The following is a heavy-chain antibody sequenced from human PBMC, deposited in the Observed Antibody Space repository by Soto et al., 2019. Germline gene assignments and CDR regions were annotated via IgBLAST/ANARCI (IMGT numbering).Heavy chain of an antibody. V-gene: IGHV1-69*13. Sequence: GASVKVSCKASGYTFSSYAISWVRQAPGQGLEWMGGIIPIFGTANYAQKFQGRVTITADESTSTAYMELSSLRSEDTAVYYCARDSDSRYCSSTSCYNPPYNWFDPWGQGTLVTVSS. CDR3: ARDSDSRYCSSTSCYNPPYNWFDP. D-gene: IGHD2-2*02. J-gene: IGHJ5*02. CDR1: GYTFSSYA. CDR2: IIPIFGTA.